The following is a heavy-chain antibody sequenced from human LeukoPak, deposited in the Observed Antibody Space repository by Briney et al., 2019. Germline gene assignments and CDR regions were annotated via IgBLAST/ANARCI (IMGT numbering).Heavy chain of an antibody. CDR1: GLTFHDYA. Sequence: GGPLRLSFAASGLTFHDYALHWVGQAPGKALEGVSGFRWNSVRIGYADSFKARFTSPSNNAKASLYLHMNSLSPEDTALYYCAKGWGQQLVPSAFDIWGQGRMVTVSS. CDR2: FRWNSVRI. J-gene: IGHJ3*02. CDR3: AKGWGQQLVPSAFDI. V-gene: IGHV3-9*01. D-gene: IGHD6-13*01.